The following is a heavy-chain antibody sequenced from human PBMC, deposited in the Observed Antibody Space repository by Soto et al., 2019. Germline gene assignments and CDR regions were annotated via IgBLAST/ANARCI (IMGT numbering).Heavy chain of an antibody. V-gene: IGHV1-69*02. CDR1: GGSFISYT. J-gene: IGHJ6*03. Sequence: QVQLVQSGAEVKKPGSSVKVSCEASGGSFISYTFTWVRQAPGQGLEWMGRIIPIQGRANYALKLQARVTITADRSTKTVYMELRSLRPEDTAVYYCAKSLLFVDHAYMDVWGKGTTVTVSS. CDR2: IIPIQGRA. CDR3: AKSLLFVDHAYMDV. D-gene: IGHD2-21*01.